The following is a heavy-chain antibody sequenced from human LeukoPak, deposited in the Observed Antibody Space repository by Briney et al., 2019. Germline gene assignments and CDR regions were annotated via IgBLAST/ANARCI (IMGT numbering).Heavy chain of an antibody. Sequence: PSETLSPTCAVSGYSISSGYYWGWIRQPPGKGLEWIGSIYHSGSTYYNPSLKSRVTISVDTSKNQFSLKLSSVTAADTAVYYCARASPDCSSTSCYTGGAFDIWGQGTMVTVSS. CDR1: GYSISSGYY. D-gene: IGHD2-2*02. CDR2: IYHSGST. V-gene: IGHV4-38-2*01. CDR3: ARASPDCSSTSCYTGGAFDI. J-gene: IGHJ3*02.